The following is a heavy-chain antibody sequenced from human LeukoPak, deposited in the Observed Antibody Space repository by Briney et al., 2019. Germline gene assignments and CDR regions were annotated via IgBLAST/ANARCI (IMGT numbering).Heavy chain of an antibody. CDR3: ARGSYYDILTGYYIGAGVDY. CDR1: GFTFSSYW. CDR2: ISSSGSTI. V-gene: IGHV3-48*04. Sequence: SGGSLRLSCAASGFTFSSYWMHWVRQAPGKGLEWVSYISSSGSTIYYADSVKGRFTISRDNAKNSLYLQMNSLRAEDTAVYYCARGSYYDILTGYYIGAGVDYWGQGTLVTVSS. D-gene: IGHD3-9*01. J-gene: IGHJ4*02.